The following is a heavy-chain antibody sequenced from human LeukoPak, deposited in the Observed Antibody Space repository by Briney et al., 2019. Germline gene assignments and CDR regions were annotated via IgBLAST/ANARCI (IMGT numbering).Heavy chain of an antibody. J-gene: IGHJ1*01. CDR1: GFTFSTYA. CDR2: IGRNGDST. D-gene: IGHD6-19*01. CDR3: VKDREMGSGWAYFQH. Sequence: GGSLRLSCSASGFTFSTYAMHWVRQAPEKGLEYVSAIGRNGDSTYYADSVKGRFTISRDNSKNTLYLQMSSLRPEDTAVYYCVKDREMGSGWAYFQHWGQGTLVTVSS. V-gene: IGHV3-64D*06.